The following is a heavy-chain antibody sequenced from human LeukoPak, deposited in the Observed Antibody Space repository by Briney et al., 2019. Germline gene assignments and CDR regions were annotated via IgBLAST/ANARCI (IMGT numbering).Heavy chain of an antibody. J-gene: IGHJ4*02. V-gene: IGHV1-69*13. Sequence: SVKVSCKASGGTFSSYAISWVRQAPGQGLEWMGGIIPIFGTANYAQKFQGRVTITADESTSTAYMELSSLRSEDTAVYYCARDGKARYDFRENDYWGQGTLVTVSS. CDR1: GGTFSSYA. CDR2: IIPIFGTA. D-gene: IGHD3-3*01. CDR3: ARDGKARYDFRENDY.